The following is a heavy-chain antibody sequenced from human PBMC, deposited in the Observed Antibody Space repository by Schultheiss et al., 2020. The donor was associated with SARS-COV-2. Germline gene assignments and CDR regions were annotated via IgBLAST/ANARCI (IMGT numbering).Heavy chain of an antibody. CDR1: GFTFSSYG. Sequence: GGSLRLSCVASGFTFSSYGMHWVRQAPGKGLEWVAVISYDGSNKYYADSVKGRFTISRDNSKNTLYLQMNSLRVEDTAVYYCARSRGPPRILWGGRSANDCWGQGTLVTVSS. CDR2: ISYDGSNK. J-gene: IGHJ4*02. CDR3: ARSRGPPRILWGGRSANDC. V-gene: IGHV3-30*12. D-gene: IGHD2-15*01.